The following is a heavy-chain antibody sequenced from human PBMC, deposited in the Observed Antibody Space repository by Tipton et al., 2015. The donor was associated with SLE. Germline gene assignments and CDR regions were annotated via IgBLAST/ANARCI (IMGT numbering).Heavy chain of an antibody. J-gene: IGHJ4*02. V-gene: IGHV3-30*19. CDR3: ARDSRWLPDY. D-gene: IGHD5-12*01. CDR1: GFTFSSYG. CDR2: ISLDGSNK. Sequence: SLRLSCAVSGFTFSSYGMHWVRQAPGKGLEWVAVISLDGSNKYYADSVKGRFTISKDNSRNTLYLEMNSLRAEDTALYYCARDSRWLPDYWGQGTLVTVPS.